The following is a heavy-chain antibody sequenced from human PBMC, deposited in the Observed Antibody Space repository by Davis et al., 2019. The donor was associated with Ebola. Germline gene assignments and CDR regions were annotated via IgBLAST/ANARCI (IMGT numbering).Heavy chain of an antibody. D-gene: IGHD3-9*01. CDR2: IYYSGST. CDR3: ARFILTDNYYYGMDV. V-gene: IGHV4-31*03. Sequence: PSETLSLTCTVSGGSISSGGYYWSWIRQHPGKGLEWIGYIYYSGSTYYNPSIKSRVTISVDTSKNQFSLKLSSVTAADTAVYYCARFILTDNYYYGMDVWGQGTTVTVSS. J-gene: IGHJ6*02. CDR1: GGSISSGGYY.